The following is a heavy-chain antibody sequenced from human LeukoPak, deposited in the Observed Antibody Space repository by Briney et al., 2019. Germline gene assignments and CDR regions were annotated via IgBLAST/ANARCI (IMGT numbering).Heavy chain of an antibody. CDR2: IFQSVST. J-gene: IGHJ4*02. CDR1: GYSISGGYY. CDR3: ARNNSNGFDF. Sequence: SETLSLTCTVSGYSISGGYYWGWIRQPPGKGLEWIGTIFQSVSTYYNPSLKSRVTTSVDTSKNQFSLKLSSVTAADTAVYYCARNNSNGFDFWSQGTLVAVSS. D-gene: IGHD6-19*01. V-gene: IGHV4-38-2*02.